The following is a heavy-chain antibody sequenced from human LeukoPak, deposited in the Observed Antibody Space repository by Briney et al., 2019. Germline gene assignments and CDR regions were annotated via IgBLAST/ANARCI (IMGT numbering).Heavy chain of an antibody. CDR3: ARNKYDILTGYFRRNNWFDP. Sequence: PSETLSLTCTVSGGSISSYYWSWIRQPAGKGLEWIGRIYTSGSTSYNPSLKSRVTISVETSKNQFSLKLSSVTAADTAVYYCARNKYDILTGYFRRNNWFDPWGQGTLVTVSS. CDR2: IYTSGST. D-gene: IGHD3-9*01. CDR1: GGSISSYY. J-gene: IGHJ5*02. V-gene: IGHV4-4*07.